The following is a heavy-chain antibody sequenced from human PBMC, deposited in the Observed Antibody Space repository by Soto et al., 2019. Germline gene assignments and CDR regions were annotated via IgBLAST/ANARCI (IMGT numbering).Heavy chain of an antibody. V-gene: IGHV4-59*11. CDR1: GVSTSNHY. CDR3: ARGGGSPYHDPEFAY. Sequence: QVQLQESGPGLVKPSETLSLTCSVSGVSTSNHYWTWIRKPPGQGPEWIGCIYYRGTTNYNSSFTSRVTPSVDTSKNQFSLKLTSVTTADTAGYYCARGGGSPYHDPEFAYWCQGILVTVSS. CDR2: IYYRGTT. D-gene: IGHD2-2*01. J-gene: IGHJ4*02.